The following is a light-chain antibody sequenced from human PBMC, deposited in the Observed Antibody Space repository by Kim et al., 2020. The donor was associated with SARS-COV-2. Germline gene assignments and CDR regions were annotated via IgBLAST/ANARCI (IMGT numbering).Light chain of an antibody. CDR2: GAS. V-gene: IGKV3-20*01. CDR3: KQYGSSPRGT. CDR1: HTVKTRY. J-gene: IGKJ1*01. Sequence: ERAPLSDGAMHTVKTRYSTSYQQKPGHAPRPLSCGASSRATGIPDRFSGSGSGTDFTFTISRLEPGDFAVYYCKQYGSSPRGTFGHATKVEIK.